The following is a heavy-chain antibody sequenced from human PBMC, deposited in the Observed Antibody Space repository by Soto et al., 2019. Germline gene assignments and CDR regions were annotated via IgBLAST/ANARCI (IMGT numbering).Heavy chain of an antibody. J-gene: IGHJ4*02. D-gene: IGHD5-18*01. V-gene: IGHV4-30-4*01. CDR2: IYYSGST. CDR1: GGPISSGDYY. CDR3: ARTAMVWYFDY. Sequence: SETLSLTCTVSGGPISSGDYYWSWIRQPPGKGLEWIGYIYYSGSTYYNPSLKSRVTISVDTSKNQFSLKLSSVTAADTAVYYCARTAMVWYFDYWDQGTRVTVSS.